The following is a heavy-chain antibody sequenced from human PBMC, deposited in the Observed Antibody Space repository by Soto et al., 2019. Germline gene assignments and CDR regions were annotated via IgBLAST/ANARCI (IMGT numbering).Heavy chain of an antibody. J-gene: IGHJ4*02. Sequence: EVQLVESGGGLVQPGKALRLSCAASGFTFSKYWMHWVRQAPGKGPVWVSYISGDGTTTDYADSVKGRFTISRDNAKNPVYLQMDSLRVGDTAVYYCAIQDCTNDVCLEAAVTVGGALEYWGQGAQVTVTS. V-gene: IGHV3-74*01. CDR3: AIQDCTNDVCLEAAVTVGGALEY. CDR2: ISGDGTTT. D-gene: IGHD2-8*01. CDR1: GFTFSKYW.